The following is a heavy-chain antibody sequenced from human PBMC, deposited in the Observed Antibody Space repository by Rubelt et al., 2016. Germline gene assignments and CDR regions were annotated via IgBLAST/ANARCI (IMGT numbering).Heavy chain of an antibody. CDR3: ARCSSSDCQGFDL. CDR2: INDSGGT. D-gene: IGHD6-19*01. V-gene: IGHV4-34*02. CDR1: GRSFTGYS. J-gene: IGHJ2*01. Sequence: QVQLQQWGAGLLNPSETLSLTCAVYGRSFTGYSWSWIRQPPGKGLEWIGEINDSGGTKYNPSLMTRVTSAMDTSKNQFSLNLRTVTAADTAVYYCARCSSSDCQGFDLWGRGTLVTVSS.